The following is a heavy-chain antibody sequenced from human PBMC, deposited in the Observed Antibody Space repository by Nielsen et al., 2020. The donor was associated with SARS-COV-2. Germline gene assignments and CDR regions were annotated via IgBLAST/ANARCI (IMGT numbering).Heavy chain of an antibody. D-gene: IGHD2-2*01. V-gene: IGHV4-4*02. CDR3: ARGDLVVVPSPILAPRPFFYYFYLDV. CDR1: GGSVSSNDW. CDR2: VSHSGRI. Sequence: SETLSLTCAVSGGSVSSNDWWTWVRHSPGKGLERFGEVSHSGRINYNPSLKSRVTLSMDKSKRQFSLRLTIVYAADTAVYFCARGDLVVVPSPILAPRPFFYYFYLDVWGKGTTVIVSS. J-gene: IGHJ6*03.